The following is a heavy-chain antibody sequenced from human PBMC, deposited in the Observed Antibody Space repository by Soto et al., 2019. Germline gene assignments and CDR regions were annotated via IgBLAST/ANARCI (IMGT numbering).Heavy chain of an antibody. CDR1: GGSISSSNW. J-gene: IGHJ5*02. D-gene: IGHD3-10*01. V-gene: IGHV4-4*02. Sequence: SEILSLTCAVSGGSISSSNWWSWVRQPPGKGLEWIGEIYHSGSTNYNPSLKSRVTISVDKSKNQFSLKLSSVTAADTAVYYCARDRGEGFGGLLPHGWYDTWSQGTLVTVS. CDR2: IYHSGST. CDR3: ARDRGEGFGGLLPHGWYDT.